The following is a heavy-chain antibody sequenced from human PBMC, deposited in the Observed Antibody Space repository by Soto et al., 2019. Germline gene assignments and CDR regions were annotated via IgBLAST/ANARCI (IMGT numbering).Heavy chain of an antibody. J-gene: IGHJ2*01. D-gene: IGHD3-22*01. V-gene: IGHV3-7*05. CDR3: ARSYYYDSSGSPSNWYFDL. CDR1: GFTFSSYW. Sequence: VQLVESGGGLVQPGGSLRLSCAASGFTFSSYWMSWVRQAPGKGLEWVANIKQDGSEKYYVDSVKGRFTISRDNAKNSLYLQMNSLRAEDTAVYYCARSYYYDSSGSPSNWYFDLWGRGTLVTVSS. CDR2: IKQDGSEK.